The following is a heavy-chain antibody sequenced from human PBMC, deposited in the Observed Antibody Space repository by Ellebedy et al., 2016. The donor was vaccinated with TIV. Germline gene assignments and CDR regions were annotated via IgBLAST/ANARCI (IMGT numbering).Heavy chain of an antibody. CDR2: IDPSDSYT. CDR1: GYSFTSYW. CDR3: ARLGGMVRGVITYDYYYYGMDV. V-gene: IGHV5-10-1*01. Sequence: GESLKISCKGSGYSFTSYWISWVRQMPGKGLEWMGRIDPSDSYTNYSPSFQGHVTISADKSISTAYLQWSSLKASDTAMYYCARLGGMVRGVITYDYYYYGMDVWGQGTTVTVSS. D-gene: IGHD3-10*01. J-gene: IGHJ6*02.